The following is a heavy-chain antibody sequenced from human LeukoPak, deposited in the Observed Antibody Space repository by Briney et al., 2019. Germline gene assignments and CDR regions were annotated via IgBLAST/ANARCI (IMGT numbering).Heavy chain of an antibody. D-gene: IGHD4-17*01. CDR2: ISYDGSNK. Sequence: GGSLRLSCAASGFTFSSYAMHWVRQAPGKGLEWVAVISYDGSNKYYADSVKGRFTISRDNSKNTLYLQMNSLRAEDTAVYYCARMTTVTTALDYWGQGTLVTVSS. CDR1: GFTFSSYA. J-gene: IGHJ4*02. V-gene: IGHV3-30*04. CDR3: ARMTTVTTALDY.